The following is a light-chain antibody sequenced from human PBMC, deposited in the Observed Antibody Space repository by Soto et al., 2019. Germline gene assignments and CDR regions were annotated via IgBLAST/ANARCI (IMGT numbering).Light chain of an antibody. CDR2: AAS. Sequence: DIQMTQSPSSLSASVGDRVTITCRASQSITTYLNWYQHKPGKAPKLLICAASSLPSGVPSRFSGNGSGTEFTLTISSLQPEDSATYYCQQGSSTPFTFGPGTKVDIK. CDR1: QSITTY. CDR3: QQGSSTPFT. J-gene: IGKJ3*01. V-gene: IGKV1-39*01.